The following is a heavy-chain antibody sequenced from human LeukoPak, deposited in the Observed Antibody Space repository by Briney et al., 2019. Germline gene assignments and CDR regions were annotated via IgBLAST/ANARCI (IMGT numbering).Heavy chain of an antibody. CDR2: VYYSGRT. J-gene: IGHJ4*02. CDR1: GGSISTYY. CDR3: ARHQGWLQWEY. V-gene: IGHV4-59*08. Sequence: SETLSLTCTVSGGSISTYYWNWIRQPPGKGLEWIGYVYYSGRTNYNPSLKSRLTMSIDTSKNQFSLKLRSVTAADTAVYYCARHQGWLQWEYWGQGTLVTVSS. D-gene: IGHD5-24*01.